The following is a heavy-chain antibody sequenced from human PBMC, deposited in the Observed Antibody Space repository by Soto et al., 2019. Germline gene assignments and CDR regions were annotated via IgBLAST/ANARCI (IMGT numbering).Heavy chain of an antibody. V-gene: IGHV1-69*02. CDR3: AKGRGEEVRDDFGGGFAP. CDR2: IIPILGIA. D-gene: IGHD3-10*01. Sequence: QVQLVQSGAEVKKPGSSVKVSCKASGGTFSSYTISWVRQAPGQGLEWMGRIIPILGIANYAQKFQGRVTIPGNKPPCTASRGLSSKRFEDTAVFYVAKGRGEEVRDDFGGGFAPWGQGPLVPVPS. J-gene: IGHJ5*02. CDR1: GGTFSSYT.